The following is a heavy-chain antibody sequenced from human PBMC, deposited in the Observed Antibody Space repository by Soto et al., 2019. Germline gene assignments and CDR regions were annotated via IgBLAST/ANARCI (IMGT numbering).Heavy chain of an antibody. J-gene: IGHJ6*02. CDR2: IFHTGST. CDR1: GYSISSGHS. V-gene: IGHV4-38-2*01. D-gene: IGHD6-25*01. CDR3: ATLPRLDGMDV. Sequence: SETLSLTCAVSGYSISSGHSWGWIRQPPGKGLEWIGSIFHTGSTYYDPSLKSRVTLSVDTSKNQFSLKLSSVTAADTAVYFCATLPRLDGMDVWGQGTTVTVSS.